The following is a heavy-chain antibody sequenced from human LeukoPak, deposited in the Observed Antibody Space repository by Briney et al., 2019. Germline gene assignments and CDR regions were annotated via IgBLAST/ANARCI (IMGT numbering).Heavy chain of an antibody. Sequence: GGSLRLSCAASGFTFSNYAMSWVRQAPGKGLEWVSGISGSGASTYLADSVKGRFSMSRDNSKNTLYLQMNSLRAEDTAVYYCAKGRISGTTPTMDVWGQGTAVTVSS. D-gene: IGHD1-20*01. CDR3: AKGRISGTTPTMDV. CDR2: ISGSGAST. CDR1: GFTFSNYA. V-gene: IGHV3-23*01. J-gene: IGHJ6*02.